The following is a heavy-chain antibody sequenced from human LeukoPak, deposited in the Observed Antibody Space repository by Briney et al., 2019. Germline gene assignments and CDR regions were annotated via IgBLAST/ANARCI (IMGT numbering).Heavy chain of an antibody. J-gene: IGHJ4*02. CDR1: GFTFSTYW. CDR3: ASHLIGDSGGYYLGTYAY. Sequence: GGSLRLSCAASGFTFSTYWMSWVRQAPGKGLEWVANIKEDGSEKYYVDSVKGRFTISRDNAKNSLYLQMDSLRAEDSAVYYCASHLIGDSGGYYLGTYAYWGQGTLVTVSP. D-gene: IGHD3-22*01. V-gene: IGHV3-7*05. CDR2: IKEDGSEK.